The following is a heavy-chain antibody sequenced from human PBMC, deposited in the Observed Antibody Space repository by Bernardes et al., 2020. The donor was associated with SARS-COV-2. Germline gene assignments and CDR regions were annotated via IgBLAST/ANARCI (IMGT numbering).Heavy chain of an antibody. Sequence: SFPTLVKPTQTLTLTCTFSGFSLTTTGVGVGWIRQPPGKALEWLELIYWDDDERYSPYLKSRLTITKDTSKNQVDLTMTNMDPVDTATYSCAHRRTGPLPANWFDPWGQGILVTVSS. CDR2: IYWDDDE. CDR1: GFSLTTTGVG. D-gene: IGHD2-2*01. J-gene: IGHJ5*02. CDR3: AHRRTGPLPANWFDP. V-gene: IGHV2-5*02.